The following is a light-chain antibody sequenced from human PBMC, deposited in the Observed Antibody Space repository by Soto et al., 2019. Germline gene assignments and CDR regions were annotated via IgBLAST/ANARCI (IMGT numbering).Light chain of an antibody. CDR3: QQYGTLPPT. CDR2: DAS. J-gene: IGKJ1*01. Sequence: IELTQSAATLSLYREGVATVSCRASQSVSSSYLAWYQQKPGRAPRLLIYDASSRATGIPDRFSGSGSGTDFILTISRLHPEDFALYYCQQYGTLPPTFAQGTKVDIK. CDR1: QSVSSSY. V-gene: IGKV3-20*01.